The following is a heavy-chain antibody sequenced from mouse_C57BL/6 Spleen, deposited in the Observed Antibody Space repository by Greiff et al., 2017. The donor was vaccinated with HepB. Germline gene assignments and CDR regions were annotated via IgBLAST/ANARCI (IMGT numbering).Heavy chain of an antibody. V-gene: IGHV6-3*01. J-gene: IGHJ3*01. D-gene: IGHD2-4*01. CDR3: TIYYDYDGFAY. CDR2: IRLKSDNYAT. Sequence: EVQLVESGGGLVQPGGSMKLSCVASGFTFSNHRMNWVRQSPEKGLEWVAQIRLKSDNYATHYAESVKGRFTISRDDSKSSVYLQMNNLRAEDTGIYYCTIYYDYDGFAYWGQGTLVTVSA. CDR1: GFTFSNHR.